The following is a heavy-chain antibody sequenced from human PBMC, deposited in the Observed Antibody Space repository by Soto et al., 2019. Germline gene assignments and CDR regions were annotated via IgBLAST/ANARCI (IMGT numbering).Heavy chain of an antibody. Sequence: EVQLVESGGGLVQPGGSLRLSCATSGFTFGDYWMSWVRQAPGKRLEWVANTKQDESEKYYVGSVRGRFTISRDNAKNSLYLKKNSLRAEDTAVYFCVREGDSGFFSWGQGTLVTVSS. CDR1: GFTFGDYW. D-gene: IGHD6-25*01. CDR2: TKQDESEK. V-gene: IGHV3-7*01. CDR3: VREGDSGFFS. J-gene: IGHJ5*02.